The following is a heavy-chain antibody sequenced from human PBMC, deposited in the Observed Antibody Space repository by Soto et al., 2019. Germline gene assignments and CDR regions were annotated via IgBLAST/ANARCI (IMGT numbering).Heavy chain of an antibody. CDR1: GFTFSSYS. Sequence: GGSLRLSCAASGFTFSSYSMNWVRQAPGKGLEWVSYISSSSSTIYYADSVKGRFTISRDNAKNSLYLQMNNLRAEDTAVYYCAKGPIVLVPAASYYFDYWGQGTLVTVSS. V-gene: IGHV3-48*01. CDR3: AKGPIVLVPAASYYFDY. D-gene: IGHD2-2*01. CDR2: ISSSSSTI. J-gene: IGHJ4*02.